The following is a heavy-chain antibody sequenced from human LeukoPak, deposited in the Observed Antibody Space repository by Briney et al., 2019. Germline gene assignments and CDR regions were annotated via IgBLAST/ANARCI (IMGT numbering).Heavy chain of an antibody. Sequence: ASVKVSCKASGYTFTSNYMHWVRQAPGQGFEWMVIIHPSGGNTNYAQRFQGRVAMTRDTSTNTVYMELSSLTSEDTAIYYCARDCSSTRCQGPVFDNWGQGTLVTVSS. CDR1: GYTFTSNY. CDR3: ARDCSSTRCQGPVFDN. J-gene: IGHJ4*02. CDR2: IHPSGGNT. D-gene: IGHD2-2*01. V-gene: IGHV1-46*01.